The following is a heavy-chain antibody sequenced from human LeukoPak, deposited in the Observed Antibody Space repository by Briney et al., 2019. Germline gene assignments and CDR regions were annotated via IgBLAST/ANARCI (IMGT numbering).Heavy chain of an antibody. CDR2: IKQDGSEK. Sequence: GGSLRLSCAASGFTFSSYWMSWVRQAPGKGLEWVANIKQDGSEKYYVDSVKGRFTISRDNAKNSLYLQMNSLRAEDTAVYYCARHILRYFDWFNLPGYFDLWGRGTLDTVSS. J-gene: IGHJ2*01. V-gene: IGHV3-7*04. CDR1: GFTFSSYW. CDR3: ARHILRYFDWFNLPGYFDL. D-gene: IGHD3-9*01.